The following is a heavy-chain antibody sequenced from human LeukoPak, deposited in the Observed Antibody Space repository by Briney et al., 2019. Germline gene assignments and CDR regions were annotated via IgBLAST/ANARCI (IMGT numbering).Heavy chain of an antibody. CDR2: IYYSGST. CDR3: ARAFHRGVIDY. V-gene: IGHV4-59*01. CDR1: GGSISSYY. J-gene: IGHJ4*02. Sequence: SETLSLTCTVSGGSISSYYWSWIRQPPGKGLEWIGYIYYSGSTNYNPSLKSRVTISVDTSKNQFSLKLSSVTAADTAVYYCARAFHRGVIDYWGQETLVTVSS. D-gene: IGHD3-10*01.